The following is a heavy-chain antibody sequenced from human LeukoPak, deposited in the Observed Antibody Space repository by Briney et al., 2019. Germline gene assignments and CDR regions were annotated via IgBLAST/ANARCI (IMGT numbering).Heavy chain of an antibody. CDR2: ISAYNGNT. CDR1: GGTFSIYA. J-gene: IGHJ6*03. D-gene: IGHD1-26*01. CDR3: ARAIPFPVGATTGYYYYIDV. V-gene: IGHV1-18*01. Sequence: ASVKVSCKASGGTFSIYAFSWVRHDPAQGLEWMGWISAYNGNTNYAQKRQGRVTMTTDTSTSTAYMELRSLRPDDTAVYDCARAIPFPVGATTGYYYYIDVWGKGTTVTVSS.